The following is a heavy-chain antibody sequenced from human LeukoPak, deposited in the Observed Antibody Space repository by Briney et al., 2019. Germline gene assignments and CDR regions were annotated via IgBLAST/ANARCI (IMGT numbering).Heavy chain of an antibody. D-gene: IGHD3-22*01. Sequence: AGGSLRLSCAASGFTVSGNYMSWVRQAPGKGLEWVSVIYSGGSTYYADSVKGRFTISRDNSKNTLYLQMNSLRAEDTAVYYCARAGDYYDSSGYYYWGQGTLVTVSS. CDR3: ARAGDYYDSSGYYY. J-gene: IGHJ4*02. V-gene: IGHV3-66*01. CDR1: GFTVSGNY. CDR2: IYSGGST.